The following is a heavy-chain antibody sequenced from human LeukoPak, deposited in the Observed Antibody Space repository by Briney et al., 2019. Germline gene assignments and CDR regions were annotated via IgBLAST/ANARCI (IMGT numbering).Heavy chain of an antibody. J-gene: IGHJ4*02. CDR1: GGSISSGSYY. D-gene: IGHD2-21*01. Sequence: SQTLSLTCTVSGGSISSGSYYWSWIRQPAGKGLEWIGRIYTSGSTNYNPSLKRRVTISVNTSKNLFSLKLRPVAAANTAVYYCGREDCGVDCYSWYYFDYWGQGTLVTVSS. V-gene: IGHV4-61*02. CDR3: GREDCGVDCYSWYYFDY. CDR2: IYTSGST.